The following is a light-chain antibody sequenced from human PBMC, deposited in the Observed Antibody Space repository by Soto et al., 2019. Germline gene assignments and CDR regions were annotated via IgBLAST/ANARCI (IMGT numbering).Light chain of an antibody. V-gene: IGLV1-44*01. CDR3: AAWDDSVNGPV. CDR1: SSNIGRNT. CDR2: NNN. Sequence: QSALTQPPSASGTPGQRVTISCSVSSSNIGRNTVNWYQQLPGTAPKLLIYNNNQRPSGVPDRFSGSKSGPSGSLAISGLQSEDEADYYCAAWDDSVNGPVFGGGTQLTVL. J-gene: IGLJ3*02.